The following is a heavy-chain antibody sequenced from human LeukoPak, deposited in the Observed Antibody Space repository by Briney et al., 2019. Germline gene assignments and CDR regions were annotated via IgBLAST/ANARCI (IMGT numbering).Heavy chain of an antibody. CDR2: ISGSGGST. CDR3: AKDYTHYYDSSGYSGPSGY. Sequence: GGSLSLSSAASGFTFSSYGMSWVRQATGEGLEGVSAISGSGGSTYYADSVKGRFTISRDYCKNTLYLQMKSLRAEDTALYYCAKDYTHYYDSSGYSGPSGYWGQGTLVTVSS. D-gene: IGHD3-22*01. CDR1: GFTFSSYG. V-gene: IGHV3-23*01. J-gene: IGHJ4*02.